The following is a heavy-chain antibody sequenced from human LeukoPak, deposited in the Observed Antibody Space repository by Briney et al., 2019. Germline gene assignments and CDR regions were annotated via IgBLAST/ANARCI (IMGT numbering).Heavy chain of an antibody. V-gene: IGHV3-7*01. J-gene: IGHJ4*02. CDR3: TTGGRKRCSGINCYPGDY. CDR1: EFSFSNFW. Sequence: GGSLRLSCSASEFSFSNFWMSWVRQAPGKGPEWVANIKQDGSEKYYVDSVKGRFTISRDNAKNSLYLQMNSLRAEDTAVYYCTTGGRKRCSGINCYPGDYWGQGTLVTVSS. D-gene: IGHD2-15*01. CDR2: IKQDGSEK.